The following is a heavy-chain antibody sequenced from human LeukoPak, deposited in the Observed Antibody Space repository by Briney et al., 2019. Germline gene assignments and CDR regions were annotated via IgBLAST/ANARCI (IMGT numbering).Heavy chain of an antibody. V-gene: IGHV1-69*13. CDR2: IIPIFGTA. D-gene: IGHD1-26*01. CDR3: AGQGISSGSYGS. J-gene: IGHJ4*02. CDR1: GGTFSSYA. Sequence: EASVKVSCKASGGTFSSYAISWVRQAPGQGLEWMGGIIPIFGTANYAQEFQGRVTITADESTSTAYMELSSLRSEDTAVYYCAGQGISSGSYGSWGQGTLVTVSS.